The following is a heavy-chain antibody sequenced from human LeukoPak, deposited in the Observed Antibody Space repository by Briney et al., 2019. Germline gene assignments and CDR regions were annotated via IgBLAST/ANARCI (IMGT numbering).Heavy chain of an antibody. CDR2: IIPIFGTA. CDR1: GGTFSSYA. CDR3: ARDRSRSGYFDH. J-gene: IGHJ4*02. D-gene: IGHD3-3*01. V-gene: IGHV1-69*13. Sequence: SVKVSCKASGGTFSSYAISWVRQAPGQGLEWMGGIIPIFGTANYAQKYQGRVTITADESTSTAYMELSSLRSEDTAVYYCARDRSRSGYFDHWGQGTLVTVSS.